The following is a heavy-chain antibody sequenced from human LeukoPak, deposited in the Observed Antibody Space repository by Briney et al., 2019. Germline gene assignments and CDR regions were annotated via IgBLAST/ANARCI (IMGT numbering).Heavy chain of an antibody. V-gene: IGHV4-59*01. CDR3: ARVRKELRYLDY. CDR1: GGSISSYY. J-gene: IGHJ4*02. CDR2: IYYSGST. Sequence: SETLSLTCTVSGGSISSYYWSWIRQPPGKGLEWIGYIYYSGSTNYNPSLKSRVTISVDTSKNQFSLKLSSVTAADTAVYYCARVRKELRYLDYWGQGTPVTVSS. D-gene: IGHD3-9*01.